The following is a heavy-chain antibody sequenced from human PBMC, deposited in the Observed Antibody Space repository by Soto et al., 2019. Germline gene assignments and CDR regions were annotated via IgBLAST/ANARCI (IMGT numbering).Heavy chain of an antibody. V-gene: IGHV4-31*03. CDR1: GDSISGGGYY. CDR3: ARGLAEWSNDY. Sequence: SATLSLTCTVSGDSISGGGYYWSWIRQHPGKGLEWIGYIYYSGNTEYNPSLKSRVTISVDTSKNQFSLKLSSVTAADTAVYYCARGLAEWSNDYWGQGILVTVSS. D-gene: IGHD2-8*01. CDR2: IYYSGNT. J-gene: IGHJ4*02.